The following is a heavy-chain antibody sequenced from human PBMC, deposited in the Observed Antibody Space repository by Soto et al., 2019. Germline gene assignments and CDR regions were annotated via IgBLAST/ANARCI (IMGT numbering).Heavy chain of an antibody. CDR2: ISAYNGNT. CDR1: GYTFTSYG. CDR3: AGDVPLNYGDYEGDDAFDI. J-gene: IGHJ3*02. Sequence: GASVKVSCKASGYTFTSYGISWVRQAPGQGLEWMGWISAYNGNTNYAQKLQGRVTMTTDTSTSTAYMELRSLRSDDTAVYYCAGDVPLNYGDYEGDDAFDIWGKGKRVTVPS. D-gene: IGHD4-17*01. V-gene: IGHV1-18*01.